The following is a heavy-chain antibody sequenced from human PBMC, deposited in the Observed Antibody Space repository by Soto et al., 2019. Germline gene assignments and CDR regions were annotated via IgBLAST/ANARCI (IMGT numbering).Heavy chain of an antibody. Sequence: QVQLVQSGAEVKKPGSSVKVSCKASGGTFSSYAISWVRQAPGQGLEWMGGIIPIFGTANYAQKFQGRVTTTADKSTSTAYMELSSLRSEATAVYYCARDRGDSSGYLNWFDPWGQGTLVTVSS. D-gene: IGHD3-22*01. CDR3: ARDRGDSSGYLNWFDP. J-gene: IGHJ5*02. V-gene: IGHV1-69*06. CDR2: IIPIFGTA. CDR1: GGTFSSYA.